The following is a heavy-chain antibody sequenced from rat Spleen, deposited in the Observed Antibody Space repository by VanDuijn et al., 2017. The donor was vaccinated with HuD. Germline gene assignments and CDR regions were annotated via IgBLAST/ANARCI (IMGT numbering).Heavy chain of an antibody. CDR1: GFTLSDSN. CDR3: ATRDKNWGY. J-gene: IGHJ2*01. CDR2: IIYDGGRT. Sequence: EVQLVESGGGLVQPGRSLKLSCAASGFTLSDSNMAWVRQAPTKGLEWVATIIYDGGRTYYRDSVKGRFTISRDNAKSTLYLQMDSLRSEDTATYYCATRDKNWGYWGQGVMVTVSS. D-gene: IGHD5-1*01. V-gene: IGHV5S10*01.